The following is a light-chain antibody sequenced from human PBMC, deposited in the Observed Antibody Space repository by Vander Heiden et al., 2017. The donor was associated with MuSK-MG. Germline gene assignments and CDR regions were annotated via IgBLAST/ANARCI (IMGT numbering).Light chain of an antibody. CDR1: SSDVGRYTH. V-gene: IGLV2-14*03. J-gene: IGLJ2*01. CDR3: GSYTSDTILVL. CDR2: DVS. Sequence: QSARIQPPPVSVSPGHSITSSFTGTSSDVGRYTHVSSYHHHPGNAPKCIMHDVSNRPSVVTNRYSGSKSGNTAFLTISGLQAEDAADYYCGSYTSDTILVLFGGGTKLTVL.